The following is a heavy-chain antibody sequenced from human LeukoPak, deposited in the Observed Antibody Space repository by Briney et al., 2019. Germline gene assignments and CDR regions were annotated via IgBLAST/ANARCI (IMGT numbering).Heavy chain of an antibody. CDR1: GGPISSSNW. Sequence: PSETLSLTCAVSGGPISSSNWWSWVRQPPGKGLEWIGEIYHSGSTNYNPSLKSRVTISVDTSKNQFSLKLSSVTAADTAVYYCARADPAYCGGDCYYNYWGQGTPVTVSS. V-gene: IGHV4-4*02. CDR2: IYHSGST. D-gene: IGHD2-21*02. J-gene: IGHJ4*02. CDR3: ARADPAYCGGDCYYNY.